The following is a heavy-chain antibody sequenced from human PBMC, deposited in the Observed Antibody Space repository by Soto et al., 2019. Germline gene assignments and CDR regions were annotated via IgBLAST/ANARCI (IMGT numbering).Heavy chain of an antibody. CDR3: AKGDTAMAPDY. V-gene: IGHV3-30*18. J-gene: IGHJ4*02. CDR2: ISYDGSNK. D-gene: IGHD5-18*01. CDR1: GFTFSGYG. Sequence: GGSLRLSCAASGFTFSGYGMHWVRQAPGKGLEWVAVISYDGSNKYDADSVKGRFTISRDNSKNTLYLQMNSLRAEDTAVYYCAKGDTAMAPDYWGQGTLVTVSS.